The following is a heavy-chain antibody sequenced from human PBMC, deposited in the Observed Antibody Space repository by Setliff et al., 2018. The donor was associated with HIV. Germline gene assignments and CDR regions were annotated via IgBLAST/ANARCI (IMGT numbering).Heavy chain of an antibody. Sequence: GASVKVSCKVSGGTVRSYSISWVRQVPGQGLEWVGGIIPMFGSTNYAQKFQGRVTITTDESTSTTYMELSSLRSEDTAVYYCARDLEGYCNSAGCPPGYWGQGTLGTVSS. CDR3: ARDLEGYCNSAGCPPGY. CDR1: GGTVRSYS. V-gene: IGHV1-69*05. D-gene: IGHD2-2*01. J-gene: IGHJ4*02. CDR2: IIPMFGST.